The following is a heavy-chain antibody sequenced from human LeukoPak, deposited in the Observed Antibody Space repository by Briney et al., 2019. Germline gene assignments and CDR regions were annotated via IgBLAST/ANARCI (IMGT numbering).Heavy chain of an antibody. J-gene: IGHJ5*02. D-gene: IGHD3-10*01. CDR2: INPNSGGT. Sequence: ASVKVSCKASGYTFTGYYMQWVRQAPGQGLEWMGRINPNSGGTNYAQKFQGRVTMTRDTSISTAYMELSRLRSDDTAVYYCARTYYYGSGSYRNNWFDPWGQGTLVTVSS. CDR3: ARTYYYGSGSYRNNWFDP. V-gene: IGHV1-2*06. CDR1: GYTFTGYY.